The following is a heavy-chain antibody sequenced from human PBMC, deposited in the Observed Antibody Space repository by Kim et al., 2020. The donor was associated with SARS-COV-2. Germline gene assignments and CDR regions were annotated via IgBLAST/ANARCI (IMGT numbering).Heavy chain of an antibody. CDR2: SNK. V-gene: IGHV3-33*01. J-gene: IGHJ4*02. Sequence: SNKYYADSVRGRFTISRDNSKNMVYLQMSSLRAEDTAVYYCVRDAKGPFDYWGQGTLVTVSS. CDR3: VRDAKGPFDY.